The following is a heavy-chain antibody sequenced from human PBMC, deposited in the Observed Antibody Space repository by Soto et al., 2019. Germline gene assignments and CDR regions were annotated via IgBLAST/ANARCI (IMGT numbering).Heavy chain of an antibody. CDR1: GYTFTSYA. J-gene: IGHJ6*02. Sequence: QVQLVQSGAEVKKPGASVKVSCKASGYTFTSYAMHWVRQAPGQRLEWMGWINDGNSNTKYSQKFQGRVTMTRDTSASTAYMELSSLRSEDTAVYYCARNHYCSSTSCYYGPYYYGMDVWGQGTTVTVSS. CDR2: INDGNSNT. V-gene: IGHV1-3*01. D-gene: IGHD2-2*01. CDR3: ARNHYCSSTSCYYGPYYYGMDV.